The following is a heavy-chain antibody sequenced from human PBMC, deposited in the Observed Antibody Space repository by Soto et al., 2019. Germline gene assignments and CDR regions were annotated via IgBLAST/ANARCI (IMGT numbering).Heavy chain of an antibody. CDR3: ARYRREAVAGYTLDN. V-gene: IGHV4-59*01. CDR1: GGSISSNY. J-gene: IGHJ4*02. Sequence: SETLSLTCTVSGGSISSNYWTWFRQPPGKGLEWIGYVYNSGSTNYNPSLKSRVTISEDTSKSQFSLKVNSMTAADTAAYYCARYRREAVAGYTLDNWGQGILVTVSS. CDR2: VYNSGST. D-gene: IGHD6-13*01.